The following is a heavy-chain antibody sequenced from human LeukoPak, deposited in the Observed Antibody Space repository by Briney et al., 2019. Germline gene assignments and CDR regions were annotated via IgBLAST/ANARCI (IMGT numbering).Heavy chain of an antibody. CDR2: INHSGST. V-gene: IGHV4-39*07. Sequence: SETLSLTCTVSGGSISSSSYYWSWIRQPPGKGLEWIGEINHSGSTNYNPSLKSRVTISVDTSKNQFSLKLSSVTAADTAVYYCARGPLGGEVVTASYYFDYWGQGTLVTVSS. D-gene: IGHD2-21*02. J-gene: IGHJ4*02. CDR1: GGSISSSSYY. CDR3: ARGPLGGEVVTASYYFDY.